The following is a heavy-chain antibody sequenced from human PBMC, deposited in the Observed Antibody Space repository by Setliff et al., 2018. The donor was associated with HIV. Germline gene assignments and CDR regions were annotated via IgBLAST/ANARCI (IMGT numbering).Heavy chain of an antibody. D-gene: IGHD6-19*01. Sequence: VKVSCKASGYTFTDYAMHWVRQAPGQRLEWMGWINAGNGNTKYSQKFQDRVTITRDTSASTAYMELTSLRSEDTAVFYCARGEQWLLDYWGQGTLVTVSS. CDR3: ARGEQWLLDY. CDR2: INAGNGNT. J-gene: IGHJ4*02. V-gene: IGHV1-3*01. CDR1: GYTFTDYA.